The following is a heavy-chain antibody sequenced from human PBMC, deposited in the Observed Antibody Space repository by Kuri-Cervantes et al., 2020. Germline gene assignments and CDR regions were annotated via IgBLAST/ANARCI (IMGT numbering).Heavy chain of an antibody. Sequence: GESLKISCKASGYTFTSYGISWVRQAPGQGLEWMGWISAYNGNTNYAQKLQGRVTMTTDTSTSTAYMELRSLRSDDTAVYYCARGEYGVWFGGDAFDIWGQGTMVTVSS. D-gene: IGHD3-10*01. V-gene: IGHV1-18*01. CDR2: ISAYNGNT. CDR1: GYTFTSYG. J-gene: IGHJ3*02. CDR3: ARGEYGVWFGGDAFDI.